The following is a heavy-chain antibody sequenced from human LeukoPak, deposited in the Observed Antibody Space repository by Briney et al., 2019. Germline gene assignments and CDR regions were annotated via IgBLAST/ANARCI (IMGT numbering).Heavy chain of an antibody. CDR1: GYSFSNDW. Sequence: GESLKISCQGSGYSFSNDWISWVRQLPGKGLEWMGIIYPGDSDTRYSPSFQGQVTISADKSISTAYLQWSSLGASDTAVYYCARRGCNGGSCYAYWGQGTLVTVSS. V-gene: IGHV5-51*01. CDR2: IYPGDSDT. J-gene: IGHJ4*02. CDR3: ARRGCNGGSCYAY. D-gene: IGHD2-15*01.